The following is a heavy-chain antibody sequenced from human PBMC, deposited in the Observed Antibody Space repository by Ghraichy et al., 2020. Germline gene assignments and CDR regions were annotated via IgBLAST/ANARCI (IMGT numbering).Heavy chain of an antibody. CDR3: ARRNIHFDY. CDR1: GFTFSTNY. CDR2: IYADGTT. J-gene: IGHJ4*02. Sequence: GVLNISCAASGFTFSTNYMNWVRQAPGKGLEWVSVIYADGTTNYADSVKGRFTISRDNSKNMVYLQMNNLRADDTALYYCARRNIHFDYWGQGTLVTVSS. D-gene: IGHD2/OR15-2a*01. V-gene: IGHV3-53*01.